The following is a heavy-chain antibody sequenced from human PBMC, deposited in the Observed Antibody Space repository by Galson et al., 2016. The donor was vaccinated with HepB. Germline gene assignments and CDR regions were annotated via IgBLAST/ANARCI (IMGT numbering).Heavy chain of an antibody. V-gene: IGHV3-30*18. CDR3: AKEVDTCWYTLDV. Sequence: SLRLSCAASGFTFSHYYMHWVRQAPGKGLKWVAQISFDGRGANYADSARGRFTISRDNSKNTLYLEMNSLRTEDTAVYHCAKEVDTCWYTLDVWGQGTTVTVSS. J-gene: IGHJ6*02. CDR1: GFTFSHYY. D-gene: IGHD6-13*01. CDR2: ISFDGRGA.